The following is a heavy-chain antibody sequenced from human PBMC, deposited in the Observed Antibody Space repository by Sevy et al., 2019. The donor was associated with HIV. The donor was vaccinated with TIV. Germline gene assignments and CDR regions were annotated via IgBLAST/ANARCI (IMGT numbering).Heavy chain of an antibody. CDR2: ISYDGSTE. V-gene: IGHV3-30*07. CDR1: RFTFSTYA. J-gene: IGHJ4*02. CDR3: ARDSGYDPYVVVGAH. D-gene: IGHD2-21*01. Sequence: GGSLRLSCAASRFTFSTYAMHWVRQAPGKGLEWVAVISYDGSTEYYADSVKGRFTISRDNSKNTLYLQLNTLRVEDTAVSYCARDSGYDPYVVVGAHWGQGTLVTVSS.